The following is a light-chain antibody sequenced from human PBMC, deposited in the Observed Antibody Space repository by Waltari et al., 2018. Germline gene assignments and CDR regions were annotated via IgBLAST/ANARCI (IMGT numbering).Light chain of an antibody. V-gene: IGKV4-1*01. CDR2: WAS. CDR3: QQYYNIPWT. CDR1: RTVLYSSNNKTY. Sequence: DIVMTQSPDSLAVSLGESATIHCKSSRTVLYSSNNKTYLAWYQQKAGQGPKLLISWASARQSGAPERFSGSGSGTDFALTISSLQAEDAAVYYCQQYYNIPWTFGQGTKVEIK. J-gene: IGKJ1*01.